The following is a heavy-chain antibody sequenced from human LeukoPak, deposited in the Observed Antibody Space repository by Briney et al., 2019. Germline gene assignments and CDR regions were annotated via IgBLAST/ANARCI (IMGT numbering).Heavy chain of an antibody. J-gene: IGHJ4*02. V-gene: IGHV3-7*01. CDR2: IKQDGIEK. CDR3: ARDIVVVTAILDY. D-gene: IGHD2-21*02. Sequence: GGSLRLSCAASGFTFSSYAMSWVRQAPGKGLEWVANIKQDGIEKYYVDSVKGRFTISRDNAKNSLYLQMNSLRAEDTAVYYCARDIVVVTAILDYWGQGTLVTVSS. CDR1: GFTFSSYA.